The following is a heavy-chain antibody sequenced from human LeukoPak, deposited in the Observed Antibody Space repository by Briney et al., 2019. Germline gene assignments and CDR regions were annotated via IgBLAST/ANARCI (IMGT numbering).Heavy chain of an antibody. CDR2: IYYSGST. CDR3: AKLMDFWREFDY. Sequence: PSETLSLTCTVSGGSISSYYWSWIRQPPGKGLEWIGYIYYSGSTNYNPSLKSRVTISVDTSKNQFSLKLSSVTAADTAVYYCAKLMDFWREFDYWGQGTLVTVSS. V-gene: IGHV4-59*01. J-gene: IGHJ4*02. D-gene: IGHD3-3*01. CDR1: GGSISSYY.